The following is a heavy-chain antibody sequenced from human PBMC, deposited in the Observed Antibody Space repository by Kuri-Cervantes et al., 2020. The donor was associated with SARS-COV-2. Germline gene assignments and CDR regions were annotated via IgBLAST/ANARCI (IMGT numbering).Heavy chain of an antibody. Sequence: GSLRLSCTVSGGSISSSSYYWGWIRQPPGKGLEWIGGIYYSGSTYYNPSLKCRVTISVDTSKNQFSLKLSSVTAADTAVYYCAREYCSSTSCYGAFDIWGQGTMVTVSS. J-gene: IGHJ3*02. CDR2: IYYSGST. V-gene: IGHV4-39*02. CDR1: GGSISSSSYY. D-gene: IGHD2-2*01. CDR3: AREYCSSTSCYGAFDI.